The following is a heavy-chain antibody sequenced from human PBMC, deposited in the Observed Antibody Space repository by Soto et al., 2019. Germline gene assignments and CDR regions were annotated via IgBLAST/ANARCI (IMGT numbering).Heavy chain of an antibody. CDR1: GFTFSSYG. Sequence: QVQLVESGGGVVQPGRSLRLSCAASGFTFSSYGMHWVRQAPGKGLEWVAVIWYDGSNKYYADSVKGRFTISRDNSKNTLYLQMNSLRAEDTAVYYCARAGYYGSGSQRGGYYYYYMDVWGKGTTVTVSS. CDR2: IWYDGSNK. CDR3: ARAGYYGSGSQRGGYYYYYMDV. V-gene: IGHV3-33*01. J-gene: IGHJ6*03. D-gene: IGHD3-10*01.